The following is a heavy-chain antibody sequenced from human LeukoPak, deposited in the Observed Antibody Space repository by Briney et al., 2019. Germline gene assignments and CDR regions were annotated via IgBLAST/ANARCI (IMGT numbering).Heavy chain of an antibody. J-gene: IGHJ4*02. V-gene: IGHV3-30*02. CDR3: AKDRGTARSTHFDY. D-gene: IGHD3-10*01. CDR2: VRYDGSNK. Sequence: GGSLRPSCAASGFIFRNYDMHWVRQARGKGLEWVAYVRYDGSNKYYADSVKGRFTISRDDSRNTLYLQMNSLRAEDTAVYYCAKDRGTARSTHFDYWGQGTLVTVSS. CDR1: GFIFRNYD.